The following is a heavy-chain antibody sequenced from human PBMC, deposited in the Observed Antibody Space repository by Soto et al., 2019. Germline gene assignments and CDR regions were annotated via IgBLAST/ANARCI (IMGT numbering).Heavy chain of an antibody. Sequence: EASVKVSCKASGYTFTSYGISWVRQAPGQGLEWMGWMNPGSGDTGYAQKFQGRVTMTKDISIATAYMELSSLRSDDTAIYYCARMATFGSLNWFDXWGQGTLVTVSS. CDR1: GYTFTSYG. CDR3: ARMATFGSLNWFDX. D-gene: IGHD3-16*01. V-gene: IGHV1-8*02. J-gene: IGHJ5*02. CDR2: MNPGSGDT.